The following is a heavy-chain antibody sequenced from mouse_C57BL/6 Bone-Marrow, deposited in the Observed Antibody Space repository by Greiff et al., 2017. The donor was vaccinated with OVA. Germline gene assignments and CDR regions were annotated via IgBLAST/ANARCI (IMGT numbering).Heavy chain of an antibody. J-gene: IGHJ2*01. Sequence: EVQLQQSGPVLVKPGASVKMSCKASGYTFTDYYMNWVKQSHGKSLEWIGVINPYNGGTSYNQKFKGKATLTVDKSSSTAYMELNSLTSEDSAVYYCAREGVVGRFDYWGQGTTLTVSS. V-gene: IGHV1-19*01. CDR3: AREGVVGRFDY. CDR1: GYTFTDYY. D-gene: IGHD1-1*01. CDR2: INPYNGGT.